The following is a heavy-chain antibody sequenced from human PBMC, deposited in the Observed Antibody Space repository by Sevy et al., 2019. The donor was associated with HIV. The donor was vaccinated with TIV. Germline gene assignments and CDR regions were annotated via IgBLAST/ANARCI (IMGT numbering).Heavy chain of an antibody. CDR2: LNWNGAK. Sequence: SGPTLVNPTQTLTLTCTFSGLSLRTTSVGVGWFRQPPGKALEWLALLNWNGAKRYSPSLKTRLSITKDTSKNRVVLTMTDMDPLDTGTYFCARSGFDDRHLYYMDVWGKGTTVTVSS. CDR3: ARSGFDDRHLYYMDV. V-gene: IGHV2-5*01. CDR1: GLSLRTTSVG. D-gene: IGHD3-9*01. J-gene: IGHJ6*03.